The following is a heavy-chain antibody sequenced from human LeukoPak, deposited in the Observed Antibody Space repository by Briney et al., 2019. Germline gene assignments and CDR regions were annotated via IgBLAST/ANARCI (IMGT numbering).Heavy chain of an antibody. J-gene: IGHJ4*02. CDR2: IKQDGSEK. CDR1: GFTFSSYW. CDR3: ARVRYYDSSGYYYFDY. V-gene: IGHV3-7*03. D-gene: IGHD3-22*01. Sequence: PGGSLRLSCAASGFTFSSYWMSWVRQAPGKGLEWVANIKQDGSEKYYVDSVKGRFTISRDNAKNSLYLQMNSLRAEDTALYHCARVRYYDSSGYYYFDYWGQGTLVTVSS.